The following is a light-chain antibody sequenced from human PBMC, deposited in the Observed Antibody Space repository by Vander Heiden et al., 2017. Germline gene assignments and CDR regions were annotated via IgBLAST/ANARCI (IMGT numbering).Light chain of an antibody. J-gene: IGLJ3*02. V-gene: IGLV1-40*01. CDR3: QSYDSSLSGWV. CDR1: SSNIGAGYD. CDR2: GTS. Sequence: QSVLTQPPSVSAAPGQRVTISCTGSSSNIGAGYDVHWYQQLPGTAPKLLIYGTSNRPSGVPDRFSGSKSGTSASLAITGLQAEDEADYYCQSYDSSLSGWVFGGGTKLTVL.